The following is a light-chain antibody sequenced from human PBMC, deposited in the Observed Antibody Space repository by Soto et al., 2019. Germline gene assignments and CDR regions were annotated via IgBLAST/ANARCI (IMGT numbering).Light chain of an antibody. CDR3: LRYGDSPPEYT. CDR2: GAS. CDR1: QSVSSRN. V-gene: IGKV3-20*01. J-gene: IGKJ2*01. Sequence: EIVLTQSPGTVSLSPGERATLSCRASQSVSSRNLARSRQKPCQAPSLLIFGASNRATGIPDRFSGSGSGTAFYLTISRLGPEDCAVYYCLRYGDSPPEYTFRQGTMLEIK.